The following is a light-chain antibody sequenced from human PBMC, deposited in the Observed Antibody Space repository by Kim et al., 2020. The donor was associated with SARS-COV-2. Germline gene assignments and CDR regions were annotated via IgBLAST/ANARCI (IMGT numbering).Light chain of an antibody. V-gene: IGLV1-40*01. CDR2: GNS. J-gene: IGLJ1*01. CDR3: QSYDSSLSGYYV. CDR1: SSNIGAGYD. Sequence: VTLSCTGSSSNIGAGYDLHWYQQLPGTAPKLLIYGNSNRPSGVPDRFSGSKSGTSASLAITGLQAEDEADYYCQSYDSSLSGYYVFGTGTKVTVL.